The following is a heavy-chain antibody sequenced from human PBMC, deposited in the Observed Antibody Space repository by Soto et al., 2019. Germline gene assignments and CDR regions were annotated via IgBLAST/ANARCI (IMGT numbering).Heavy chain of an antibody. J-gene: IGHJ6*02. V-gene: IGHV3-30*18. CDR2: ISYDGSEK. CDR1: GFSFSKYG. D-gene: IGHD6-19*01. CDR3: AKGYEVSPPVASAWYSNYFYGVDV. Sequence: QVDLVESGGGVVRPGRSLRLSCGASGFSFSKYGMHWVRQAPGEGLEWLSLISYDGSEKWYAESVKGRFTISRDNSKNTLYLQMNSRRCDGTAVYFCAKGYEVSPPVASAWYSNYFYGVDVWGRGTTVTVSS.